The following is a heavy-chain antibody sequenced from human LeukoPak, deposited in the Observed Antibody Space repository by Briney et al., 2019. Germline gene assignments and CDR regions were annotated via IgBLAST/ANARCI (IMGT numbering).Heavy chain of an antibody. Sequence: ASVKVSCKASGYTFTGYYMHWVRQAPGQGLEWMGWINPNSGGTNYAQKFQGRVTMTRDTSISTAYMELGRLRSDDTAVYYCARISGYYDILTGLFDYWGQGTLVTVSS. CDR3: ARISGYYDILTGLFDY. V-gene: IGHV1-2*02. J-gene: IGHJ4*02. CDR2: INPNSGGT. CDR1: GYTFTGYY. D-gene: IGHD3-9*01.